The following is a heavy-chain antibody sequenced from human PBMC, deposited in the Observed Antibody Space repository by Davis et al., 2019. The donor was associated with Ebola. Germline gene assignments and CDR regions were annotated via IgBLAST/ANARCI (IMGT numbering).Heavy chain of an antibody. CDR3: ADPLSSV. J-gene: IGHJ6*02. D-gene: IGHD2/OR15-2a*01. Sequence: GGSLRLSCVGSGFTFSHYAMGWVRQLPGRGLECVSVISNLAMKTFYSDSVQGRFIISRDNSKIIVSLQMNNLRVDDTAIYYCADPLSSVWGQGTTVTVS. CDR1: GFTFSHYA. V-gene: IGHV3-23*01. CDR2: ISNLAMKT.